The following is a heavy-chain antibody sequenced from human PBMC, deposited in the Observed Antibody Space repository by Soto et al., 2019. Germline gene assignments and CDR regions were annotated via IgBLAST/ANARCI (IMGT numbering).Heavy chain of an antibody. V-gene: IGHV4-4*02. J-gene: IGHJ6*02. CDR2: IYHSGST. Sequence: SXTQSLTCAVSGGSLSSSNWWSWVRQPPLKGLEWIGEIYHSGSTNYNPSLKSRVTISVDKSKNQFSLKLSSVTAADTAVYYCAREDSSSRSINYYYYYGMDVWGQGTTVTVSS. CDR3: AREDSSSRSINYYYYYGMDV. CDR1: GGSLSSSNW. D-gene: IGHD6-13*01.